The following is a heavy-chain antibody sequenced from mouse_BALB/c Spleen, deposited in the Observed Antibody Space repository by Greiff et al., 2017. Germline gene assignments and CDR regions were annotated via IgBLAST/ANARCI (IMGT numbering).Heavy chain of an antibody. CDR3: ARGAITTVVDDWFAY. Sequence: VQLQQSGPELVKPGASVKMSCKASGYTFTSYVMHWVKQKPGQGLEWIGYINPYNDGTKYNEKFKGKATLTSDKSSSTAYMELSSLTSEDSAVYYCARGAITTVVDDWFAYWGQGTLVTVSA. J-gene: IGHJ3*01. D-gene: IGHD1-1*01. V-gene: IGHV1-14*01. CDR1: GYTFTSYV. CDR2: INPYNDGT.